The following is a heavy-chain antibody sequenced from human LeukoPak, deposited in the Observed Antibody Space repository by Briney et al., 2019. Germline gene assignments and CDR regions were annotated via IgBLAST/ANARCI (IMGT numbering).Heavy chain of an antibody. CDR3: ARVPMVQGVNVDPCDY. CDR2: INSNGRTS. D-gene: IGHD3-10*01. Sequence: PGGSLGLSCAASGFSFCVHWMHWVRRLPGEGMVWVSCINSNGRTSNYADSVRGRFTISRDNAKKSLFLQMNSLRAEDTAVYYCARVPMVQGVNVDPCDYWGQGTLVTVSS. J-gene: IGHJ4*02. CDR1: GFSFCVHW. V-gene: IGHV3-74*01.